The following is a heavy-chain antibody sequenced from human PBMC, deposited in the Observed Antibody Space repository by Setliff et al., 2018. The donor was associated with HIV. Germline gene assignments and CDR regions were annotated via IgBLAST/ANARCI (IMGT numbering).Heavy chain of an antibody. Sequence: PSETLSLTCTVSGGSISSGSYYWGWIRQPPGKGLEWIGSIYYSYSSGSTYYNPSLKSRVTISVDTSKNQFSLKLSSVTAADTAAYYCATHYSSGWHRVWEPNHYYYMDVWGKGTTVTVSS. D-gene: IGHD6-19*01. CDR1: GGSISSGSYY. CDR3: ATHYSSGWHRVWEPNHYYYMDV. J-gene: IGHJ6*03. V-gene: IGHV4-39*01. CDR2: IYYSYSSGST.